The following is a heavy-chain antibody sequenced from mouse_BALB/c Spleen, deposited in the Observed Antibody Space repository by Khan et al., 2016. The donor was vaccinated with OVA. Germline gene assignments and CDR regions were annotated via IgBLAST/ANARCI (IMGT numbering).Heavy chain of an antibody. CDR3: ASHLTGSFAY. CDR1: GFTFSSYR. Sequence: EVELVESGGDLVKPGGSLKLSCAASGFTFSSYRMSWVRQTPDKRLEWGATISSDGDYTYFPDSVKGRFTISRDNAKNTLNREMSSLKSEDTVLYYCASHLTGSFAYWGQGTLVTVSA. V-gene: IGHV5-6*01. J-gene: IGHJ3*01. CDR2: ISSDGDYT. D-gene: IGHD4-1*01.